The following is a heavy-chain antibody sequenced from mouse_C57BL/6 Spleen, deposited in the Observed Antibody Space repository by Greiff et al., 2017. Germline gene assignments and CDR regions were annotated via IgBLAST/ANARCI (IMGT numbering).Heavy chain of an antibody. CDR3: ARWGYGHFDY. CDR2: IRNKANGYTT. V-gene: IGHV7-3*01. J-gene: IGHJ2*01. CDR1: GFTFTDYY. D-gene: IGHD3-1*01. Sequence: VHLVESGGGLVQPGGSLSLSCTASGFTFTDYYMSWVRQPPGKALEWLGFIRNKANGYTTEYSASVKGRFTISRDNSQSILYLQMNALRAEDSATYYCARWGYGHFDYWGQGTTLTVSS.